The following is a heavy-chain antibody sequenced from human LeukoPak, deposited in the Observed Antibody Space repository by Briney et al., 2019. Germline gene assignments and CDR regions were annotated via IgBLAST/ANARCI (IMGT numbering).Heavy chain of an antibody. CDR1: GYTFTSYG. J-gene: IGHJ4*02. Sequence: ASVKVSCKASGYTFTSYGISWVRQATGQGLEWMGWMNPNSGNTGYAQKFQGRVTMTRNTSISTAYMELSSLRSEDTAVYYCARGLRFLEWLPDYWGQGTLVTVSS. D-gene: IGHD3-3*01. CDR3: ARGLRFLEWLPDY. CDR2: MNPNSGNT. V-gene: IGHV1-8*02.